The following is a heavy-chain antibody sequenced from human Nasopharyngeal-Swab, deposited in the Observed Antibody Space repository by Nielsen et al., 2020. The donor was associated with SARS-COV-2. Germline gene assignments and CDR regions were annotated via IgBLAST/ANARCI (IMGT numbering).Heavy chain of an antibody. V-gene: IGHV3-9*01. D-gene: IGHD6-19*01. J-gene: IGHJ3*02. Sequence: VRQAPGKGLEWVSGISWNSGSIGYADSVKGRFTISRDNAKNSLYLQMNSLRAEDTALYYCAKDSTGIAVAGTQPSAFDIWSQGTMVTVSS. CDR3: AKDSTGIAVAGTQPSAFDI. CDR2: ISWNSGSI.